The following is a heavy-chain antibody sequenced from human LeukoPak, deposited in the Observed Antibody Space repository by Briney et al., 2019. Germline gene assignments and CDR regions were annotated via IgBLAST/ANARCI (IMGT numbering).Heavy chain of an antibody. V-gene: IGHV1-69*05. D-gene: IGHD5-18*01. CDR3: ARDPPPSRYSYGQYYFDY. CDR2: IIPIFGTA. J-gene: IGHJ4*02. CDR1: GGTFSSYA. Sequence: GASVKVSCKASGGTFSSYAISWVRQAPGQGLEWMGGIIPIFGTANYAQKFQGRVTITTDESTSTAYMELSSLRSEDTAVYYCARDPPPSRYSYGQYYFDYWGQGTLVTVSS.